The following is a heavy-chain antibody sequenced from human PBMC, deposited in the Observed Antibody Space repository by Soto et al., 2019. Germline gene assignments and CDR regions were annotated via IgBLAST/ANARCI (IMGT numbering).Heavy chain of an antibody. V-gene: IGHV3-23*01. J-gene: IGHJ3*02. Sequence: GGSLRLSCAASGFTFSSYDMSWVRQAPGKGLEWVSAISGSCGSTYYADSVKGRFTISRDNSKNTLYVQMHSLRAEDTAIYYCAKEDDAWTNGHFDIWGQGTMVTVSS. CDR1: GFTFSSYD. D-gene: IGHD2-8*01. CDR3: AKEDDAWTNGHFDI. CDR2: ISGSCGST.